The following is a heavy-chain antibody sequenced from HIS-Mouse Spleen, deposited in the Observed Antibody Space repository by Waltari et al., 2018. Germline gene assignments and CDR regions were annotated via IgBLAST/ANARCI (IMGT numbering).Heavy chain of an antibody. Sequence: EVQLVESGGGWVQPGGSLRLSCAASGFTFSSYCMSWVRQAPGKGVEWVANIKQNGSEKHYVDSVKGRFTISRDNAKNSLYLQMNSLRAEDTAVYYCARVGGQQLITDAFDIWGQGTMVTVSS. J-gene: IGHJ3*02. CDR1: GFTFSSYC. V-gene: IGHV3-7*01. CDR2: IKQNGSEK. CDR3: ARVGGQQLITDAFDI. D-gene: IGHD6-13*01.